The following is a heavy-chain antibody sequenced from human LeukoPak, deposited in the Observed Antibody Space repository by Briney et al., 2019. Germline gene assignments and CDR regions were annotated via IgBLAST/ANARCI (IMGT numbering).Heavy chain of an antibody. D-gene: IGHD6-13*01. CDR2: IYPGDSDT. CDR1: GYSFTNYW. CDR3: ARLRAAAGTGDDAFDI. Sequence: GESLKISCKGSGYSFTNYWIGWVRQMPGKGLEWMGIIYPGDSDTRYSPSFQGQVTISADKSISTAYLQWSSLKASDTAMYYCARLRAAAGTGDDAFDIWGQGTMVTVSS. J-gene: IGHJ3*02. V-gene: IGHV5-51*01.